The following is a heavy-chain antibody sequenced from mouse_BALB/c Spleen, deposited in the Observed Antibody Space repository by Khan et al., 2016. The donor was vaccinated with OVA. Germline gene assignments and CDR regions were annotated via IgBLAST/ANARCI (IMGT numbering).Heavy chain of an antibody. V-gene: IGHV2-6*02. J-gene: IGHJ4*01. CDR3: ARWFDGYSSLYAMDY. D-gene: IGHD2-3*01. CDR2: IWSDGNT. Sequence: HVQLKESGPGLVAPSQSLSITCTVSGFSLTSYGVHWVRQPPGKGLEWLVVIWSDGNTNYNSVLKSRLSISKDNSKSQVFLKMNSLQTDDTAIYYCARWFDGYSSLYAMDYWGQGTSVTVSS. CDR1: GFSLTSYG.